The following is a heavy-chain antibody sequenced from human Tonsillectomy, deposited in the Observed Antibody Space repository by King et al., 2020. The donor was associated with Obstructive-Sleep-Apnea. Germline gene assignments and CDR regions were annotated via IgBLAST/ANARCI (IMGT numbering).Heavy chain of an antibody. CDR2: IHYSGST. Sequence: LQLQESGPGLVKPSETLSLTCTVSGGSISSNSYYWGWIRQPPGKGLEWIGNIHYSGSTYYNPSLKSRVTISIDTSKNQFSLKLSSVTAADTAGYYCARDLIHCRGGTCYFDYWGQGTLVTVSS. J-gene: IGHJ4*02. D-gene: IGHD2-15*01. CDR3: ARDLIHCRGGTCYFDY. V-gene: IGHV4-39*07. CDR1: GGSISSNSYY.